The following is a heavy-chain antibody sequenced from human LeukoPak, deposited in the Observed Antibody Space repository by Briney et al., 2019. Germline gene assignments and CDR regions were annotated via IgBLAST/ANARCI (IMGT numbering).Heavy chain of an antibody. V-gene: IGHV1-2*02. Sequence: ASVNVSCKASGYTFTGYYMHWVRQAPGQGLEWMGWINTNSSGTNYAQKFQGRVTVTRDTSISTAYVELSRLRSDDTAVYSCAREHGSGGTGIDIWGQGTMVTVSS. D-gene: IGHD3-10*01. CDR2: INTNSSGT. CDR1: GYTFTGYY. J-gene: IGHJ3*02. CDR3: AREHGSGGTGIDI.